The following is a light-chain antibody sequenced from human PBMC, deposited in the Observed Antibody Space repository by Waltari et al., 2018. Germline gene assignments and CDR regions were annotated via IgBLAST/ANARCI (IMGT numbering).Light chain of an antibody. J-gene: IGLJ1*01. Sequence: QSGLTQPASASGSPGQSITISCTGTSSDVGNYNLVSWYQQHPGKAPKLWIYEVTKRASGTSDRFSASKSGNTASLTISGLQAQEDEADYYCCSYVGLGTYVFGTGTKVTV. CDR1: SSDVGNYNL. CDR3: CSYVGLGTYV. V-gene: IGLV2-23*02. CDR2: EVT.